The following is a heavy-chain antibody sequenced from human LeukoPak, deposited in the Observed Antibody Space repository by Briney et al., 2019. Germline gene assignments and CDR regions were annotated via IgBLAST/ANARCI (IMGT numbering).Heavy chain of an antibody. Sequence: PSETLSLTCTVSGGSISSSSYYWGWIRQPPGKGLEWIGSIYYSGSTYYNPSLKSRVTISVDTSKNQFSLKLSSVTAADTAVYYCASGREMATTDVGRAFDIWGQGTMVTVSS. CDR1: GGSISSSSYY. J-gene: IGHJ3*02. CDR2: IYYSGST. CDR3: ASGREMATTDVGRAFDI. D-gene: IGHD5-24*01. V-gene: IGHV4-39*07.